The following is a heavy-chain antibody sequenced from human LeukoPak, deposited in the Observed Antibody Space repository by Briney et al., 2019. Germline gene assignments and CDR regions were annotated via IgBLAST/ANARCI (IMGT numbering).Heavy chain of an antibody. J-gene: IGHJ4*02. CDR1: GGSFSGYY. V-gene: IGHV4-34*01. D-gene: IGHD6-19*01. CDR2: INHSGST. CDR3: ARRVRAVAADY. Sequence: SETLSLTCAVYGGSFSGYYWSWIRQPPGTGLEWIGEINHSGSTNYNPSLKSRVTISVDTSKNQFSLKLSSVTAADTAEYYCARRVRAVAADYWGQGTLVTVSS.